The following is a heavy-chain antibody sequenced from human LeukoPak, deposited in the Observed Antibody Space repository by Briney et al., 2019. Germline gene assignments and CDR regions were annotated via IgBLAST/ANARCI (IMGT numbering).Heavy chain of an antibody. CDR1: DYYINNGYY. J-gene: IGHJ5*02. V-gene: IGHV4-38-2*02. D-gene: IGHD5-12*01. CDR2: IYHSGNT. Sequence: SETLSLTCRVSDYYINNGYYWGWIRQPPGKGLEWIGSIYHSGNTYYNPSLKSRVTISVDTSKNQFSLKLSSVTAADTAVYYCARGGYSGYVAWFDPWGQGTLVTVSS. CDR3: ARGGYSGYVAWFDP.